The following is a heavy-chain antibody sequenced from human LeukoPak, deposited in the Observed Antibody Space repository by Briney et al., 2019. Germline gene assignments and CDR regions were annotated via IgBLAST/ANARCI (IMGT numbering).Heavy chain of an antibody. CDR1: GYTFTSYY. CDR2: INPNSGGT. CDR3: ARDRGSGSWDFDY. J-gene: IGHJ4*02. D-gene: IGHD3-10*01. Sequence: ASVKVSCKASGYTFTSYYMHWVRQAPGQGLEWMGWINPNSGGTNYAQKFQGRVTMTRDTSISTAYMELSRLRSDDTAVYYCARDRGSGSWDFDYWGQGTLVTVSS. V-gene: IGHV1-2*02.